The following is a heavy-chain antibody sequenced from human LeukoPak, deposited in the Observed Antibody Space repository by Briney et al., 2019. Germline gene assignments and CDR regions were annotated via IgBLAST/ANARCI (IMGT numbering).Heavy chain of an antibody. CDR2: ISASGGKT. J-gene: IGHJ4*02. CDR3: TRVGYIDEGIDY. CDR1: GFIFNDYA. Sequence: GGSLRLSCAASGFIFNDYAMSWVRQVPGKGLKCVSVISASGGKTYYADSVKGRFTISRDTSKTTISLQMNSLRAEDTAIYYCTRVGYIDEGIDYWGQGTLVTVSS. V-gene: IGHV3-23*01. D-gene: IGHD5-24*01.